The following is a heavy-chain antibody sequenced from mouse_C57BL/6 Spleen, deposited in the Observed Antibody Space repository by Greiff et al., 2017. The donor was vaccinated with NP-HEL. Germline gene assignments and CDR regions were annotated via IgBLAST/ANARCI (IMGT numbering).Heavy chain of an antibody. J-gene: IGHJ1*03. CDR3: ARRYYVSSYVFWYFDV. CDR2: INPNYGTT. D-gene: IGHD1-1*01. V-gene: IGHV1-39*01. CDR1: GYSFTDYN. Sequence: VQLQQSGPELVKPGASVKISCKASGYSFTDYNMNWVKQSNGKSLEWIGVINPNYGTTSYNQKFKGKATLTVDQSSSTAYLPLNRLTFEESAVYYCARRYYVSSYVFWYFDVWGTGTTVTVSS.